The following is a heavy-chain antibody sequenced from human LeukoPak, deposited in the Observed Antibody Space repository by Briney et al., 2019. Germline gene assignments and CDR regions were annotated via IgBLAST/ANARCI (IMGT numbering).Heavy chain of an antibody. V-gene: IGHV3-23*01. CDR3: AKDLEQWLVRYYFDY. D-gene: IGHD6-19*01. Sequence: GGSLRLSCAASGFTFSSYGMHWVRQAPGKGLEWVSAISGSGGSTYYADSVKGRFTISRDNSKNTLYLQMNSLRAEDTAVYYCAKDLEQWLVRYYFDYWGQGTLVTVSS. J-gene: IGHJ4*02. CDR1: GFTFSSYG. CDR2: ISGSGGST.